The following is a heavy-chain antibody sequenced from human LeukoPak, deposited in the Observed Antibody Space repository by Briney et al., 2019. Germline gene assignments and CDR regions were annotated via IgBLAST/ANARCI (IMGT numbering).Heavy chain of an antibody. Sequence: SGTLSLTCTVSGGSISSSSYYWGWIRQPPGKGLEWIGSIYYSGSTYYNPSLKSRVTISVDTSKNQFSLKLSSVTAADTAVYYCARSAIAVAGMFDYWGQGTLVTASS. D-gene: IGHD6-19*01. CDR3: ARSAIAVAGMFDY. V-gene: IGHV4-39*01. CDR1: GGSISSSSYY. J-gene: IGHJ4*02. CDR2: IYYSGST.